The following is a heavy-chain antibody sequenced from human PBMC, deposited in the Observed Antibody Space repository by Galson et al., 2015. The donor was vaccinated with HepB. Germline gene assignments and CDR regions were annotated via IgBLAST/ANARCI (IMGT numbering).Heavy chain of an antibody. D-gene: IGHD3-16*01. V-gene: IGHV3-23*01. CDR2: ISGSGGST. CDR1: GFTFSSYA. CDR3: AKDSLTIMITFGYLSPFDP. Sequence: SLRLSCAASGFTFSSYAMSWVRQAPGKGLEWVSAISGSGGSTYYADSVKGRFTISRDNSKNTLYLQMNSLRAEDTAVYYCAKDSLTIMITFGYLSPFDPWGQGTLVTVSS. J-gene: IGHJ5*02.